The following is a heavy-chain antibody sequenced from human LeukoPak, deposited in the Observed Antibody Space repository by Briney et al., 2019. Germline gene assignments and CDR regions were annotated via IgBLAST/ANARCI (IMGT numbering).Heavy chain of an antibody. D-gene: IGHD3-16*02. Sequence: GGSLRLSCAASGFTFSSYEMNWVRQAPGKGLEWVSYISSSGSTTYYAYSVKGRFTISRDNAKNSLYLQMNSLRAEDTAVYYCARDLYTYDYVWGSYREFDYWGQGTLVTVSS. CDR2: ISSSGSTT. V-gene: IGHV3-48*03. CDR3: ARDLYTYDYVWGSYREFDY. CDR1: GFTFSSYE. J-gene: IGHJ4*02.